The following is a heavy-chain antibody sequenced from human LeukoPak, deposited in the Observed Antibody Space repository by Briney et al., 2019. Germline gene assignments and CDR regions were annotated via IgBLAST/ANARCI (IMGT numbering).Heavy chain of an antibody. V-gene: IGHV4-59*08. CDR2: VYYNGSS. D-gene: IGHD6-6*01. Sequence: PSETLSLTCSVSGGSVSSCYWCWISPPPRNGLGCGWCVYYNGSSNYNPSLKSRVTMFEDKSKNQFSLRLYSVTVADTAVYYCARHFAYSSSSYFDYWGQGSLVTVSS. CDR3: ARHFAYSSSSYFDY. CDR1: GGSVSSCY. J-gene: IGHJ4*02.